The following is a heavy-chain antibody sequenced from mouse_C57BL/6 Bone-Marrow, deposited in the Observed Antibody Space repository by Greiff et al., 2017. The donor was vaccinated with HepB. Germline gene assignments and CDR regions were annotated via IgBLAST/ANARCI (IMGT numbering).Heavy chain of an antibody. Sequence: QVQLKQSGAELVKPGASVKLSCKASGYTFTSYWMHWVKQRPGQGLEWIGMIHPNSGSTNYNEKFKSKATLTVDKSSSTAYMQLSSLTSEDSAVYYCAKAPYGSSYRFDYWGQGTTLTVSS. CDR2: IHPNSGST. J-gene: IGHJ2*01. CDR1: GYTFTSYW. D-gene: IGHD1-1*01. CDR3: AKAPYGSSYRFDY. V-gene: IGHV1-64*01.